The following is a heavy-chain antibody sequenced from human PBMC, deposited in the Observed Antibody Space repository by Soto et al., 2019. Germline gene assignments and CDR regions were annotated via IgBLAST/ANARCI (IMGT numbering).Heavy chain of an antibody. CDR3: ASIRSYYDFWSGYPPPTFDY. D-gene: IGHD3-3*01. CDR1: GGSISSYY. Sequence: QVQLQESGPGLVKPSETLSLTCTVSGGSISSYYWSWIRQPPGKGLEWIGYIYYSGSTNYNPSLKSRVTISVDTSKNQFSLKLSSVTAADTAVYYCASIRSYYDFWSGYPPPTFDYWGQGTLVTVSS. J-gene: IGHJ4*02. V-gene: IGHV4-59*08. CDR2: IYYSGST.